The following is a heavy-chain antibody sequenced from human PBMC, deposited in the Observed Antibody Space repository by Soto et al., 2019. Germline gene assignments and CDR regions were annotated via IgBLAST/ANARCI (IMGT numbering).Heavy chain of an antibody. Sequence: PSETLSLTCAVSGGSITSYNWWTWVRQPPGEGLEWIGEIYHSGSTSYNPSLKSRVTMSVDKSNNHFSLNLSSVTAADTAVYYCVRGIVVPARRFDPWGQGTPVTVSS. D-gene: IGHD2-2*01. CDR2: IYHSGST. V-gene: IGHV4-4*02. CDR1: GGSITSYNW. CDR3: VRGIVVPARRFDP. J-gene: IGHJ5*02.